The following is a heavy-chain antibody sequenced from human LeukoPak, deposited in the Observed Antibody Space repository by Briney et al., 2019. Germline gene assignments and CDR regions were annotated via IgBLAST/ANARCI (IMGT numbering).Heavy chain of an antibody. Sequence: SETLSLTCTVSGGSISSYYWSWIRQPPGKGLEWIGYIYYSGSTNYNPSLKSRVTISVDTSKNQFSLELSSVTAADTAVYYCARGENPLNIHIAIIDYWAREPWSPSPQ. CDR2: IYYSGST. D-gene: IGHD2/OR15-2a*01. V-gene: IGHV4-59*08. CDR3: ARGENPLNIHIAIIDY. J-gene: IGHJ4*02. CDR1: GGSISSYY.